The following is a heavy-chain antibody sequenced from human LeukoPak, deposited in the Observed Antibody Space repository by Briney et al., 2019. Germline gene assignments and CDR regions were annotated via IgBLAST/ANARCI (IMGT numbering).Heavy chain of an antibody. CDR2: ISWNSGSI. CDR1: GFTFDDYA. J-gene: IGHJ4*02. Sequence: GRSLRLSCAASGFTFDDYAMHWVRQAPGKGLEWVSGISWNSGSIGYADSVKGRFTISRDNAKNSLYLQMNSLRAEDTALYYCAKDPYDILTGYLGYWGQGTRVTVSS. V-gene: IGHV3-9*01. CDR3: AKDPYDILTGYLGY. D-gene: IGHD3-9*01.